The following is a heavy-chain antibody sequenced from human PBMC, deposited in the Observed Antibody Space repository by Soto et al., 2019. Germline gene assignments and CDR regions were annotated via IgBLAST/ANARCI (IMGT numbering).Heavy chain of an antibody. CDR3: ANDLLKGSRSSTYYHFYGLDV. V-gene: IGHV3-9*01. CDR2: ITWSGGNI. D-gene: IGHD6-6*01. Sequence: DAQLVESGGGLIQPGGSRRLSCAVSGFTFDDFAMHWVRQAPGKVLAWVSSITWSGGNIDYADSVRGRFTISRDKARESLYLQMNTLTPEDTALYYCANDLLKGSRSSTYYHFYGLDVWGQGTTVTVSS. J-gene: IGHJ6*02. CDR1: GFTFDDFA.